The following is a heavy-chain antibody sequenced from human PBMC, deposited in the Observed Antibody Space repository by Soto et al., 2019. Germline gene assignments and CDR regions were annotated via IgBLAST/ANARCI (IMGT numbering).Heavy chain of an antibody. CDR1: GGSISSYY. D-gene: IGHD4-17*01. Sequence: QVQLQESGPGLVKPSETLSLTCTVSGGSISSYYWSWIRQPPGKGLEWIGYIFYSGSTNYNPSLKSRVTMSVDTSKNQFSLKLSSVTAADTAVYYCARRYGRGFDFWGRGTMVTVSS. CDR3: ARRYGRGFDF. V-gene: IGHV4-59*08. J-gene: IGHJ3*01. CDR2: IFYSGST.